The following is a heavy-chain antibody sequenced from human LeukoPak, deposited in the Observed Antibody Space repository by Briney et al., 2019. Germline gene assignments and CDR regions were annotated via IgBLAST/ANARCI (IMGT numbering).Heavy chain of an antibody. CDR2: INPNSGGT. J-gene: IGHJ6*04. V-gene: IGHV1-2*02. Sequence: AASVKVSCKASGYTFTGYYIHGGRQAPGQGLEWMGWINPNSGGTNYAQKFQGRVTMTRDTSISTAYMELSRLRSDDTAVYYCARPSKVDVWGKGTTVTVSS. CDR3: ARPSKVDV. CDR1: GYTFTGYY. D-gene: IGHD4-11*01.